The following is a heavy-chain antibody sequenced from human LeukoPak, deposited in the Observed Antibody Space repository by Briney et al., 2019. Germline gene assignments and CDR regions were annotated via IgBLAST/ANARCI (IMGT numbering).Heavy chain of an antibody. CDR2: IYYSGST. CDR3: ARYGHDMVRGFD. V-gene: IGHV4-31*03. Sequence: PSETLSLTCTVSGGSISSGGYYWSWIRQHPGKGLEWIGYIYYSGSTYYNPSLKSRVTISVDTSKNQFSLKLSSVTAADTAVYYCARYGHDMVRGFDWGQGTLVTVSS. CDR1: GGSISSGGYY. J-gene: IGHJ4*02. D-gene: IGHD3-10*01.